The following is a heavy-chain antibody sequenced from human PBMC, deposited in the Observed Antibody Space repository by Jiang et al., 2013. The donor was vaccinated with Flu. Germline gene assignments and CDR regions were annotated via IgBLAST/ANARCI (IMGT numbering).Heavy chain of an antibody. V-gene: IGHV5-51*01. D-gene: IGHD3-10*01. J-gene: IGHJ4*02. CDR1: GYSFTSYW. Sequence: SLKISCKGSGYSFTSYWIGWVRQMPGKGLEWMGIIYPGDSDTRYSPSFQGQVTISADKSISTAYLQWSSLKASDTAMYYCASRRVRGGKGIHYWGQGTLVTVSS. CDR2: IYPGDSDT. CDR3: ASRRVRGGKGIHY.